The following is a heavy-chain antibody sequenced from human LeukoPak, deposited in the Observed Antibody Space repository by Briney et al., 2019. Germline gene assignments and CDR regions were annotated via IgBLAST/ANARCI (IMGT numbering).Heavy chain of an antibody. CDR3: AKSSGSSGYYYVGDY. CDR1: GFTFSSYS. J-gene: IGHJ4*02. V-gene: IGHV3-23*01. Sequence: PGGSLRLSCAASGFTFSSYSMNWVRQAPGKGLEWVSAISGSGGSTYYVDSVKGRFTISRDNSKNTLYLQMNSLRAEDTAVYYCAKSSGSSGYYYVGDYWGQGTLVTVSS. D-gene: IGHD3-22*01. CDR2: ISGSGGST.